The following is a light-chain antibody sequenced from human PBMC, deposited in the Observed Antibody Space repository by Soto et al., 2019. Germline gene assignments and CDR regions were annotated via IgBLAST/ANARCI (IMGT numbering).Light chain of an antibody. Sequence: QLVLTQSPSASASLGASVKLTCTLSRGHSTYTIAWHQQQPDKGPRYLMKLKSDGSHSKGDGIPDRFSGSSSGAECYLTISSLQSEDEADYYCQTWGTGIRVFGGGTKVTVL. CDR1: RGHSTYT. J-gene: IGLJ3*02. CDR2: LKSDGSH. CDR3: QTWGTGIRV. V-gene: IGLV4-69*01.